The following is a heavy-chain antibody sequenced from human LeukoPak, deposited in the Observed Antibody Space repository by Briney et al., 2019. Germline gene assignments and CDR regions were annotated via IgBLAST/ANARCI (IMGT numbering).Heavy chain of an antibody. CDR3: ARVRIAAPLDAFDI. D-gene: IGHD6-6*01. CDR1: GGSFSGYY. CDR2: INHSGST. V-gene: IGHV4-34*01. Sequence: PSETLSLTCAVYGGSFSGYYWSWIRQPPGKGLEWIGEINHSGSTNYNPSLKSRVTISVDTSKNQFSLKLSSVTAADTAVYYCARVRIAAPLDAFDIWGQGTMVTVSS. J-gene: IGHJ3*02.